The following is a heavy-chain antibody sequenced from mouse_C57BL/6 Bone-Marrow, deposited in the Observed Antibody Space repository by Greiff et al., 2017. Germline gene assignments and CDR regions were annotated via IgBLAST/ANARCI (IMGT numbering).Heavy chain of an antibody. CDR1: GYTFTSYW. J-gene: IGHJ4*01. Sequence: QVQLQQPGAELVRPGSSVKLSCKASGYTFTSYWMHWVKQRPIQGLEWIGNIDPSDSETHYNQKFKDKATLTVDKSSSTAYMQLRSLTSEDSAVYYCARDYSNEDYYAMDYWGQGTSVTVSS. D-gene: IGHD2-5*01. V-gene: IGHV1-52*01. CDR3: ARDYSNEDYYAMDY. CDR2: IDPSDSET.